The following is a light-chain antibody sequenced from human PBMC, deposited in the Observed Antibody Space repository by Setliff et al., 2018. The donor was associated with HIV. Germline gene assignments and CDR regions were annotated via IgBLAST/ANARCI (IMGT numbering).Light chain of an antibody. CDR1: GSDLHDYNY. Sequence: QSALTQPASVSGSRGQSTTISCTGTGSDLHDYNYVSWYQQHPGKAPKVMIYDAIRRPSGVSDRFSGSKSGNTASLTISGLQAEDEADYYCSSYTSSTSFYVFGTGTKVTVL. V-gene: IGLV2-14*03. CDR2: DAI. CDR3: SSYTSSTSFYV. J-gene: IGLJ1*01.